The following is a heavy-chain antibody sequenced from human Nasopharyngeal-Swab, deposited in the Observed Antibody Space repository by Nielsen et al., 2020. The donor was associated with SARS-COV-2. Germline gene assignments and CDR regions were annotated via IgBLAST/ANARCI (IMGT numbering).Heavy chain of an antibody. V-gene: IGHV3-21*01. Sequence: GESLKISCAASGFTLSSNSMNWVRQAPGKGLEWVSSISTSSSYLYYADSVKGRFTISRDNPKNSLYLQMNSLRAEDTAVYYCARGRGGGYDPWGYYYYDMDVWGHGTTVTVSS. CDR2: ISTSSSYL. CDR3: ARGRGGGYDPWGYYYYDMDV. J-gene: IGHJ6*02. D-gene: IGHD5-12*01. CDR1: GFTLSSNS.